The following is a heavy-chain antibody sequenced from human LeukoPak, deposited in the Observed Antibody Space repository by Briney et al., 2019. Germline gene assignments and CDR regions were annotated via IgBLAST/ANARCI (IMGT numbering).Heavy chain of an antibody. D-gene: IGHD2/OR15-2a*01. CDR3: SEGYFEPFDH. V-gene: IGHV4-59*02. CDR1: GVSVSTSH. J-gene: IGHJ4*02. CDR2: LSYTGKT. Sequence: SETLSLSCNVSGVSVSTSHWNWIRQRPGKGLEWIGCLSYTGKTDYNPSLKSRVSISLGSSNNHFSLKLTSVTAADTAVYYCSEGYFEPFDHWGQGILVTVSS.